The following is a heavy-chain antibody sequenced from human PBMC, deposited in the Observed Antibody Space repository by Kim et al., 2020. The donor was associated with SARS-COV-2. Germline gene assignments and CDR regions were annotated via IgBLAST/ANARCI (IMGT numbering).Heavy chain of an antibody. CDR3: ASPSALRYFDWALDY. Sequence: SETLSLTCTVSGGSISSSGYYWAWIRQPPGKGLEWIASFFNGGSTYYNPSLKSRVAISVDTSKNQFFLKLSSATAADTAVYYCASPSALRYFDWALDYWG. CDR1: GGSISSSGYY. D-gene: IGHD3-9*01. V-gene: IGHV4-39*07. J-gene: IGHJ4*01. CDR2: FFNGGST.